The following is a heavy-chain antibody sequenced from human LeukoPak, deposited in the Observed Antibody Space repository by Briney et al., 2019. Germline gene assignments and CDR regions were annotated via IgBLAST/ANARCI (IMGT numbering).Heavy chain of an antibody. V-gene: IGHV3-7*03. J-gene: IGHJ4*02. Sequence: GGSLRLSCAASGFTFGNYWMAWVRQAPEKGLEWLANIKPDGGEKYYLDSVKGRFTISRDNVKNSLYLQMDSLRAEDTAVYYCVRDAERGGDFDYWGQGTLVTVSS. CDR2: IKPDGGEK. D-gene: IGHD2-21*01. CDR1: GFTFGNYW. CDR3: VRDAERGGDFDY.